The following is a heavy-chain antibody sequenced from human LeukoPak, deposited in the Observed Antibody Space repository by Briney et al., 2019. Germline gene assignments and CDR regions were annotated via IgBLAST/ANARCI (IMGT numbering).Heavy chain of an antibody. Sequence: GGSLRLSCAASGFTFNNHVLSWVRQAPGKGLEWVSGISRGGDSSFYADSMKGRFTISRDNSKNTLYLQMNSLRAEDTAVYYCAKAGSGSSGWYYYYYGMDVWGQGTTVTVSS. J-gene: IGHJ6*02. D-gene: IGHD6-19*01. V-gene: IGHV3-23*01. CDR1: GFTFNNHV. CDR2: ISRGGDSS. CDR3: AKAGSGSSGWYYYYYGMDV.